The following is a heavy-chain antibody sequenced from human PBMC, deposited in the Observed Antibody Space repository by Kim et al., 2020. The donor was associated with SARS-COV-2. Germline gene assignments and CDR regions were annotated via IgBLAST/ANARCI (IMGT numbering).Heavy chain of an antibody. Sequence: YGDCVKGRFTNSRDNDRNSLYLQMSSLRGEDTAVYYCARGTTGPHADWFDPWGQGTLVTVSS. D-gene: IGHD1-7*01. J-gene: IGHJ5*02. V-gene: IGHV3-7*01. CDR3: ARGTTGPHADWFDP.